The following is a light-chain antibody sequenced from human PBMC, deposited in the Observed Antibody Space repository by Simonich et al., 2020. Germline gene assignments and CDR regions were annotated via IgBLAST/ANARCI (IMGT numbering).Light chain of an antibody. CDR2: DAS. Sequence: AIQLTQSPSSLSASVGDRVTITCRASQGISSALAWYQQKPGKAPKPLIYDASSLESGVPSRFSCSGSGTDFTLTISSLQPEDFATYYCQQFNSYPRTFGPGTKVDIK. V-gene: IGKV1-13*02. CDR3: QQFNSYPRT. CDR1: QGISSA. J-gene: IGKJ3*01.